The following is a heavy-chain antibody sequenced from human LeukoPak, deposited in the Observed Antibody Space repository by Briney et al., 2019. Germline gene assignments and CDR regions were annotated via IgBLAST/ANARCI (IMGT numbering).Heavy chain of an antibody. CDR3: ARGSWYYDSSGNYGALDY. Sequence: GGSLRLSCAASGFTFSSYWMHWVRQGPGKGLEWVSRINSDGSTNYADSVKGRFTISRDNAKNTLYLQMNSLRAEDTAVYYCARGSWYYDSSGNYGALDYWGQGTLVTVSS. D-gene: IGHD3-22*01. J-gene: IGHJ4*02. V-gene: IGHV3-74*01. CDR2: INSDGST. CDR1: GFTFSSYW.